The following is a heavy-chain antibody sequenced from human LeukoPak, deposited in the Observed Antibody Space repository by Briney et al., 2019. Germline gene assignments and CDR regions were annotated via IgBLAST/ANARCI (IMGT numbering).Heavy chain of an antibody. CDR3: ARGSSDGTYYYDSSGYRGGAFDL. V-gene: IGHV3-64*01. Sequence: GGSLRLSCAASGFTFSSYAMHWVRQAPGKGLEYVSGISSDGGRTHYANSVKGRFTISRDNSKNTLSLQMGSLRAEDMAVYYCARGSSDGTYYYDSSGYRGGAFDLWGQGTMVSVSS. CDR2: ISSDGGRT. J-gene: IGHJ3*01. D-gene: IGHD3-22*01. CDR1: GFTFSSYA.